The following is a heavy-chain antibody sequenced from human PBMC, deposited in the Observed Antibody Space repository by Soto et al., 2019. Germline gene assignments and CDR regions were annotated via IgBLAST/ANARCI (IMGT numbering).Heavy chain of an antibody. Sequence: GASVKLSCKASGYTFTSYGISWVRQAPGQGLEWMGWISAYNGNTNYAQKLQGRVTMTTDTSTSTAYMELRSLRSDDTAVYYCARDRGSSSLLFYYYYMDVWGKGTTVTVSS. CDR1: GYTFTSYG. CDR3: ARDRGSSSLLFYYYYMDV. D-gene: IGHD6-6*01. CDR2: ISAYNGNT. J-gene: IGHJ6*03. V-gene: IGHV1-18*01.